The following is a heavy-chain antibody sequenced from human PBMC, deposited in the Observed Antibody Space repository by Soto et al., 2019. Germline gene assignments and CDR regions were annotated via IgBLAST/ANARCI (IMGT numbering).Heavy chain of an antibody. CDR2: IYFGVST. CDR3: ARGLGTAAADN. CDR1: VDSTSRTTYY. J-gene: IGHJ4*02. Sequence: SETLSLTCSVSVDSTSRTTYYWRWIRQPPGKWLEWIGSIYFGVSTYYNPSLRSRVTIFAEPSRNQFSLKLSSVTAADTAVYYCARGLGTAAADNWGQGTLVT. D-gene: IGHD6-13*01. V-gene: IGHV4-39*01.